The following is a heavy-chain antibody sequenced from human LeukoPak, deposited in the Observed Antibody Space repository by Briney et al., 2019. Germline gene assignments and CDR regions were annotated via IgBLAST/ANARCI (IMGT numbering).Heavy chain of an antibody. CDR3: ARAEQNYYDSRGYFTPFDY. D-gene: IGHD3-22*01. Sequence: ASVKVSCKASGYTFTDYYMHWVRQAPGQGLEWMGWINPNSGGTNYAQNFQGRVTMTRDTSISTAYMELSRLRSDDTAVYYCARAEQNYYDSRGYFTPFDYWGQGTLVTVST. CDR2: INPNSGGT. J-gene: IGHJ4*02. CDR1: GYTFTDYY. V-gene: IGHV1-2*02.